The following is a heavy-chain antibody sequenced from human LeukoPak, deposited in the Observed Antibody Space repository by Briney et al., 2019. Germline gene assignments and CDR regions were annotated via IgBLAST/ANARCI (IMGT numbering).Heavy chain of an antibody. Sequence: ASVKVSCKASGYTFTSYAMHWVRQAPGQRLEWMGWINAGNGNTKYSQKFQGRVTITRDTSASTAYMELSSLRSEDTAVYYCARVGMVRGVIIIWGQGTLVTVSS. V-gene: IGHV1-3*01. CDR1: GYTFTSYA. CDR3: ARVGMVRGVIII. D-gene: IGHD3-10*01. J-gene: IGHJ4*02. CDR2: INAGNGNT.